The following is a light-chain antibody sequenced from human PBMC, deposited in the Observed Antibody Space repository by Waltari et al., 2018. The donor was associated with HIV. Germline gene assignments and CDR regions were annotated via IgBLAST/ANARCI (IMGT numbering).Light chain of an antibody. V-gene: IGKV3-11*01. J-gene: IGKJ1*01. CDR3: QQRSKWPPPWT. CDR2: DAS. CDR1: QSVSDY. Sequence: IVLTQSPATLSLSPGERATLSCRASQSVSDYLAWYQQKRGQAPRLLIYDASNRATGIPARFSGSGSGTDFTLTISSLEPEDFAVYYCQQRSKWPPPWTFGQGTKVEI.